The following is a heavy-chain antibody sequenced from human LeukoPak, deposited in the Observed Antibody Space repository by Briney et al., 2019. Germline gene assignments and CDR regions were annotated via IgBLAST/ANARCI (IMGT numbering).Heavy chain of an antibody. Sequence: SETLSLTCNVSGDSISRSRHFWAWIRQSPGRGLEWIGYIYNSGSTYYNPSLKSRVTISVDTSKNQFSLRLSSVTAADTAVYYCARWGTYASTSNWFDPWGQGTLVTVSS. CDR2: IYNSGST. CDR3: ARWGTYASTSNWFDP. V-gene: IGHV4-39*07. D-gene: IGHD2-2*01. CDR1: GDSISRSRHF. J-gene: IGHJ5*02.